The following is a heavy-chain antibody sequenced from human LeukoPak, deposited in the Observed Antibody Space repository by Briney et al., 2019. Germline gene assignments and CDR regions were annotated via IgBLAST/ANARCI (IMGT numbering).Heavy chain of an antibody. CDR3: ARDRNDFWSGYPFDY. CDR2: IYYSGST. Sequence: SETLSLTCTVSGGSISSSSYYWGWIRQPPGKGLEWIGSIYYSGSTYYNPSLKSRVTISVDTSKNQFPLKLSSVTAADTAVYYCARDRNDFWSGYPFDYWGQGTLVTGSS. J-gene: IGHJ4*02. V-gene: IGHV4-39*06. CDR1: GGSISSSSYY. D-gene: IGHD3-3*01.